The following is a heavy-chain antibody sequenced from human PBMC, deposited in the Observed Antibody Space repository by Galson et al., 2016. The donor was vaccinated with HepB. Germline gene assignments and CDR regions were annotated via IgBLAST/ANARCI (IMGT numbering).Heavy chain of an antibody. J-gene: IGHJ4*02. CDR3: AREGVGIAVAATAFDY. CDR1: GFTFSGYG. Sequence: SLRLSCAASGFTFSGYGMHWVRQAPGQGLEWVAGLRNDGSVKYYADSVKGRFPISRDNSKNTLHLQRDTLRGEDTAVYYCAREGVGIAVAATAFDYWGQGTLVTVSS. V-gene: IGHV3-33*01. CDR2: LRNDGSVK. D-gene: IGHD6-19*01.